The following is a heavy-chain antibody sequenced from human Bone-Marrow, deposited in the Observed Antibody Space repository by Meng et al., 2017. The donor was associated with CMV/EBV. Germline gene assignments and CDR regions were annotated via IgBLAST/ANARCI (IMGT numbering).Heavy chain of an antibody. Sequence: ASVKVSCKASGYTFTGYYMHWVRQAPGQGLEWMGWMNPNSGNTGYAHKFQGRVTMTRNTSINTAYMEVSSLRYENTAVYYCARVPGFDPWGQGTLVTVSS. J-gene: IGHJ5*02. V-gene: IGHV1-8*02. CDR2: MNPNSGNT. CDR3: ARVPGFDP. CDR1: GYTFTGYY.